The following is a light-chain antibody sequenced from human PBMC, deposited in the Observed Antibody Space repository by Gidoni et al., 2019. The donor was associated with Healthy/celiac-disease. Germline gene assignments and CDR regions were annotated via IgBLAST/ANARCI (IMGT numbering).Light chain of an antibody. CDR2: DAS. CDR1: QDISNY. Sequence: DIQLTPSPSSLSASVGDRVTITCQASQDISNYLNWYQQKPGKAPKLLIYDASNLETGVPSRFSGSGSGTDFTFTISSMQTEDIATYYCQQYDNPPTFGGGTKVEIK. V-gene: IGKV1-33*01. CDR3: QQYDNPPT. J-gene: IGKJ4*01.